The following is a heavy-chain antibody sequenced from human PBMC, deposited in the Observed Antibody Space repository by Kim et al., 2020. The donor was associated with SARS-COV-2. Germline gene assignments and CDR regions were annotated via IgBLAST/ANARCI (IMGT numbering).Heavy chain of an antibody. CDR1: GFTFSSYS. CDR3: ARVLTSGWSYFDY. Sequence: GGSLRLSCAASGFTFSSYSMNWVRQAPGKGLEWISSISSSSSYIYYADSVKGRFTISRDNARASLYLQMNSLRAEDTAVYYCARVLTSGWSYFDYWGQGSLVT. J-gene: IGHJ4*02. CDR2: ISSSSSYI. V-gene: IGHV3-21*04. D-gene: IGHD6-19*01.